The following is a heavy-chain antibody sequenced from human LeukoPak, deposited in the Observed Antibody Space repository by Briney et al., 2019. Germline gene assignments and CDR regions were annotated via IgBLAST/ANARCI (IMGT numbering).Heavy chain of an antibody. CDR3: ARDADIAAAGLLDC. V-gene: IGHV3-21*01. J-gene: IGHJ4*02. CDR2: ISSSSSYI. Sequence: GGSLRLSCAASGFTFSSYSTNWVRQAPGKGLEWVSSISSSSSYIYYADSVKGRFTISRDNAKNSLYLQMNNLRAEDTAVYYCARDADIAAAGLLDCWGQGTLVTVSS. CDR1: GFTFSSYS. D-gene: IGHD6-13*01.